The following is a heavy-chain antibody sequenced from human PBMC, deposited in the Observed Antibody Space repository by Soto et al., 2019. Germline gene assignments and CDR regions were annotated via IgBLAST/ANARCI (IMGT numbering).Heavy chain of an antibody. Sequence: TLSLTCTVSGGSISSGGYYWSWIRQHPGKGLEWIGYIYYSGSTYYNPSLKSRVTISVDMSKNQFSLKLSSVTAADTAVYYCARYTYSSSTQTRGYYFDYWGQGTLVTVSS. CDR3: ARYTYSSSTQTRGYYFDY. D-gene: IGHD6-13*01. V-gene: IGHV4-31*03. CDR2: IYYSGST. J-gene: IGHJ4*02. CDR1: GGSISSGGYY.